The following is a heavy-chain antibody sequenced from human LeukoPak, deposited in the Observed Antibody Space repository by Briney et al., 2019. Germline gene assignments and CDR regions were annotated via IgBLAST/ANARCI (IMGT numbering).Heavy chain of an antibody. CDR1: GGSSSSNY. D-gene: IGHD3-10*01. CDR2: VYYSGGT. J-gene: IGHJ4*02. CDR3: ATGPWLGESNYFDY. Sequence: SETLSLTCTVSGGSSSSNYWSWIRQPPGKGLEWIGYVYYSGGTNYNPSLKSRVTISLDTSKNQFSLNLMSVTAADTAVYYCATGPWLGESNYFDYWGQGTLVTVSS. V-gene: IGHV4-59*01.